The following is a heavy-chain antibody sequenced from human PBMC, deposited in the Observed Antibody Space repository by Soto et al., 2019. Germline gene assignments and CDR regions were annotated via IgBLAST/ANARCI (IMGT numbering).Heavy chain of an antibody. J-gene: IGHJ4*02. D-gene: IGHD2-15*01. CDR2: INHSGST. CDR3: ARAGIVVVVAATRGSFDY. V-gene: IGHV4-34*01. Sequence: QVQLQQWGAGLLKPSETLSLTCAVYGGSFSGYYWSWIRQPPGKGLEWIGEINHSGSTNYNPSLKSRVTISVDTSKNQFSLKLSSVTAADTAVYYCARAGIVVVVAATRGSFDYWGQGTLVTVSS. CDR1: GGSFSGYY.